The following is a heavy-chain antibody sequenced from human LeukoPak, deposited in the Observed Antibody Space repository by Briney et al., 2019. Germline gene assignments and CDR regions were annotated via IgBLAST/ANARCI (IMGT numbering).Heavy chain of an antibody. CDR3: TKDLLQGDGYWDIDY. J-gene: IGHJ4*02. CDR2: ISGSGGST. D-gene: IGHD5-24*01. V-gene: IGHV3-23*01. Sequence: GGSLRLSCAASGFTFSSYAMSWVRQAPGKGLEWVSAISGSGGSTYYADSVKGRFTISRDNSKNTLYLQMNSLRAEDTAIYYCTKDLLQGDGYWDIDYWGQGTLVTVSS. CDR1: GFTFSSYA.